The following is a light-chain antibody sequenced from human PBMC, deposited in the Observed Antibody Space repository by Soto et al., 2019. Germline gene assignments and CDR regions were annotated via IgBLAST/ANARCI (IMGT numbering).Light chain of an antibody. CDR2: GAS. V-gene: IGKV3-20*01. CDR1: QTINNNY. Sequence: ESVLTQSPGTLSLSPGERATLSCRASQTINNNYLACYQQKPGQAPRLLIYGASSGATSIPDRFSGSWSGTDFTLTITSLEPEDCAVYYCQQYATAPITFGQGTRLEIK. J-gene: IGKJ5*01. CDR3: QQYATAPIT.